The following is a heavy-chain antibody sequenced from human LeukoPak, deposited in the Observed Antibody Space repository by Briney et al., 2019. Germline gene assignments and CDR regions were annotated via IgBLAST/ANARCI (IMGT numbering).Heavy chain of an antibody. CDR2: VVEGNYAS. CDR3: AKRRGPTYGDFDS. CDR1: GFTFSNYA. J-gene: IGHJ4*02. Sequence: PGGSLRLSCAASGFTFSNYAMSWVRQAPGKGLEWVSAVVEGNYASDYADSVKGRFTISRDNSKNMVYLQMNSLRAEDTAVYYCAKRRGPTYGDFDSWGQGTLVTVSS. D-gene: IGHD4-17*01. V-gene: IGHV3-23*01.